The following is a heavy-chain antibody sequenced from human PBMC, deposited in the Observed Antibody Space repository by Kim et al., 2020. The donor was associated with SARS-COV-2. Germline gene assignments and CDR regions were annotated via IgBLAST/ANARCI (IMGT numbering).Heavy chain of an antibody. J-gene: IGHJ2*01. Sequence: GGSLRLSCAASGFTFSSYAMSWVRQAPGKGLEWVSAISGSGGSTYYADSVKGRFTISRDNSKNTLYLQMNSLRAEDTAVYYCAKDRDSYYYDSSGYPHWYFDLWGRGTLVTVSS. V-gene: IGHV3-23*01. CDR3: AKDRDSYYYDSSGYPHWYFDL. CDR1: GFTFSSYA. D-gene: IGHD3-22*01. CDR2: ISGSGGST.